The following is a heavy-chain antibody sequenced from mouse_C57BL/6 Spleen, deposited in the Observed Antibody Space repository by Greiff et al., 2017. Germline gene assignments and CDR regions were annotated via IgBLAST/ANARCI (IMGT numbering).Heavy chain of an antibody. Sequence: QGLEWIGMIHPNSGSTNYNEKFKSKATLTVDKSSSTAYMQLSSLTSEDSAVYYCAREAYSDVWGTGTTVTVSS. J-gene: IGHJ1*03. CDR3: AREAYSDV. V-gene: IGHV1-64*01. CDR2: IHPNSGST.